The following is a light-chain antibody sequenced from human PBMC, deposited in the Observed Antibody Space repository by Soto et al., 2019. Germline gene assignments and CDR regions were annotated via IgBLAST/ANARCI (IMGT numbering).Light chain of an antibody. V-gene: IGKV3-20*01. CDR1: QSVSSNH. J-gene: IGKJ1*01. CDR3: QQYGSSPKT. Sequence: EIVLTQSPGTLSLSPGERATLSCRASQSVSSNHLAWYQQKRGQAPRLLIYGASSKATGVPDRFSGSGSGTDFTLTISSLEPEDFAVYYGQQYGSSPKTFGQGTKVEIK. CDR2: GAS.